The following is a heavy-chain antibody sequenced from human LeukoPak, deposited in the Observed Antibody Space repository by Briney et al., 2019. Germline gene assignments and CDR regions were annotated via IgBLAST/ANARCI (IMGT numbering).Heavy chain of an antibody. J-gene: IGHJ4*02. CDR1: GYTFTSYY. Sequence: ASVKVSCKASGYTFTSYYMHWMRQAPGQGLEWMGIINPSGGSTSYAQKFQGRVTMTRDMSTSTVYMELSSLRSEDTAVYYCASGDTAMVMDYWGRGTLVTVSS. CDR2: INPSGGST. CDR3: ASGDTAMVMDY. V-gene: IGHV1-46*01. D-gene: IGHD5-18*01.